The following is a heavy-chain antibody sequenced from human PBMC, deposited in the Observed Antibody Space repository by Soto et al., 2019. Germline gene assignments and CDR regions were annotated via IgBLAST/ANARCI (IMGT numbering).Heavy chain of an antibody. CDR3: AKKVNSGSGSQFFDY. V-gene: IGHV3-23*01. Sequence: LRLSCAASGFTFSSYSMSWVRQAPGKGLEWVSGFRSGGDDDTTYYTDSVRGRFTISRDNSKNTLFLQMNSLRAEDTAIYYCAKKVNSGSGSQFFDYWGQGTLVTVSS. D-gene: IGHD3-10*01. CDR2: FRSGGDDDTT. J-gene: IGHJ4*02. CDR1: GFTFSSYS.